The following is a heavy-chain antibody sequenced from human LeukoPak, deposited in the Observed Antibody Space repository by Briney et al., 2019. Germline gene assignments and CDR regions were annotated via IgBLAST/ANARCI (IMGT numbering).Heavy chain of an antibody. CDR3: AAFAPGGATSFDY. CDR1: GFTXTSSA. J-gene: IGHJ4*02. CDR2: IVVGSGNT. Sequence: SVKVSCKASGFTXTSSAMQWVRQARGQRLEWIGWIVVGSGNTDYAQKFQERVTITRDMSTSTAYMELSSLRSEDTAVYYCAAFAPGGATSFDYWGQGTLVTVSS. D-gene: IGHD1-26*01. V-gene: IGHV1-58*02.